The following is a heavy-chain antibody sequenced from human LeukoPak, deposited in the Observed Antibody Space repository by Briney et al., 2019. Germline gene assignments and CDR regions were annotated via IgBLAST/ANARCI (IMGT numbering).Heavy chain of an antibody. CDR3: AKRGPIPEKYFDF. D-gene: IGHD2-21*01. CDR1: GFTFSTYA. CDR2: ISGSGGST. J-gene: IGHJ4*02. V-gene: IGHV3-23*01. Sequence: GGSLRLSCAASGFTFSTYAMSWVRQAPGKGLEWVSAISGSGGSTYYADSVKGRFTISRDNSKNALYLQMNSLRAADTAVYYCAKRGPIPEKYFDFWGQGTLVTVSS.